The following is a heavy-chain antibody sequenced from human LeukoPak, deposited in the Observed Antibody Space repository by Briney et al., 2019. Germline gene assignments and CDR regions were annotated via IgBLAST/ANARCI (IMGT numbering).Heavy chain of an antibody. CDR1: GGSISGYY. CDR3: VARYYDFWSGYYTLDY. J-gene: IGHJ4*02. Sequence: SETLSLTCTVSGGSISGYYWNWIRQSPGRGLEWIGYIYYIGSTNYNPSLKSRLTISVDTSKNQFSLKLSSVTAADTAVYYCVARYYDFWSGYYTLDYWGQGTLVTVSS. V-gene: IGHV4-59*12. D-gene: IGHD3-3*01. CDR2: IYYIGST.